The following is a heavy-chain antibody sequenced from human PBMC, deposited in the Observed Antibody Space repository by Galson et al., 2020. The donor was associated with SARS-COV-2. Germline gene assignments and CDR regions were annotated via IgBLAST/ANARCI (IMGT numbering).Heavy chain of an antibody. Sequence: ASVKVSCKASGYTFSMFGMHWVRQDPGQRLEWMGWINAGNGNTKYSQKFQGRVTITRDTSARTAYMELRGLTSEDTAVYFCARDQYYHDRSGDYFYYVDYWGQGTLVTVSS. CDR2: INAGNGNT. V-gene: IGHV1-3*01. J-gene: IGHJ4*02. CDR1: GYTFSMFG. D-gene: IGHD3-22*01. CDR3: ARDQYYHDRSGDYFYYVDY.